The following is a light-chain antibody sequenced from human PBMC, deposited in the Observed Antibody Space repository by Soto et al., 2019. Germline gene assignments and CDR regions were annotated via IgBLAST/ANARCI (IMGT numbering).Light chain of an antibody. CDR2: EDT. CDR3: CSYAGSSTMT. CDR1: SSDVGNYNL. Sequence: QSALSQPASVSGSRGQSITISCTGTSSDVGNYNLVSWYQQYPGKAPKLMIFEDTKRPSGVSHRFSGSKSGNTASLTNAGLQPEDAADYYCCSYAGSSTMTFGGGTQLTVL. J-gene: IGLJ7*01. V-gene: IGLV2-23*01.